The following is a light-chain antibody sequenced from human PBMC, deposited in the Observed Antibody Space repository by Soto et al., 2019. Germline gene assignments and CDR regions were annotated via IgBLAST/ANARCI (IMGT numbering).Light chain of an antibody. J-gene: IGKJ3*01. CDR2: GTF. CDR1: QDIKTY. Sequence: IQLTQSPSSLSASVGDRVSITCRASQDIKTYLAWYQQKQWKAPKLLISGTFTLQSGVPSRFNGSGSGTDFTLTISRLQPEDFATYYCQHLNNYPPFTVGPGTKVDLE. V-gene: IGKV1-9*01. CDR3: QHLNNYPPFT.